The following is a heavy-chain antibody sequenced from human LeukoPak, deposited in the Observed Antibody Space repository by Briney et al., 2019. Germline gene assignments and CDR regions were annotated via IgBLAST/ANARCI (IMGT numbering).Heavy chain of an antibody. Sequence: GGSLRLSCAASGFTFSSHSMNWVRQAPGKGLEWVSVIYSGGSTYYADSVKGRFTISRDNSKNTLYLQMNSLRAEDTAVYYCARGITIFGVVIPPTHYGMDVWGQGTTVTVSS. CDR2: IYSGGST. CDR3: ARGITIFGVVIPPTHYGMDV. J-gene: IGHJ6*02. V-gene: IGHV3-53*01. CDR1: GFTFSSHS. D-gene: IGHD3-3*01.